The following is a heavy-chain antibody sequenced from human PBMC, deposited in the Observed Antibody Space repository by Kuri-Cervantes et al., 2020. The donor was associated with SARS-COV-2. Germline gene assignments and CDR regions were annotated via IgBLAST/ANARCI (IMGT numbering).Heavy chain of an antibody. J-gene: IGHJ4*02. CDR2: IISSSSYI. CDR1: GFTFSSYS. V-gene: IGHV3-21*01. Sequence: GGSLRLSCAAYGFTFSSYSMNWVRLAPGKGLEWVSSIISSSSYIYYADSVKGRFTISRGNAKNSLYLQMNSLRAEDTAVYYCARTDFWSGYYVDYWGQGTLVTVSS. CDR3: ARTDFWSGYYVDY. D-gene: IGHD3-3*01.